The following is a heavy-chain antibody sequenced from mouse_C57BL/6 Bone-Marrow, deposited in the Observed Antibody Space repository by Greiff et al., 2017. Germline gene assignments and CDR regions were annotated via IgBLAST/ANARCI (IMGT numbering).Heavy chain of an antibody. Sequence: EVNLVESGGDLVKPGGSLKLSCAASGFTFSSYGMSWVRQTPDKRLEWVATISSGGSYTYYPDSVKGRFTISRDNAKNTLYLQMSSLRSEDTAMYYCARHGGATGTYYFDYWGQGTTVTVSS. V-gene: IGHV5-6*01. CDR2: ISSGGSYT. CDR3: ARHGGATGTYYFDY. J-gene: IGHJ2*01. D-gene: IGHD4-1*01. CDR1: GFTFSSYG.